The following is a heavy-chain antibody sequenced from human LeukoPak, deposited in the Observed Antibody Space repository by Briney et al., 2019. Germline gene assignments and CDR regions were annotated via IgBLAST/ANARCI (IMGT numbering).Heavy chain of an antibody. CDR3: ARVGGTGFYYFDY. D-gene: IGHD2-15*01. Sequence: PSETLSLTCTVSGGSISSYYWSWIRQPPGKGLEWIGYIYYSGSTNYNPSLKSRVTISVDTSKNQFSLKLSSVTAADTAVYYCARVGGTGFYYFDYWGQGTLVTVSS. CDR2: IYYSGST. CDR1: GGSISSYY. V-gene: IGHV4-59*12. J-gene: IGHJ4*02.